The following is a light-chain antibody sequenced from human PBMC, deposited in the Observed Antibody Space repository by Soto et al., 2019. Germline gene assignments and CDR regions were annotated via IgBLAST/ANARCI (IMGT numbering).Light chain of an antibody. CDR3: QQYNSYPHT. V-gene: IGKV1-16*01. CDR1: QGIRNY. CDR2: AAS. Sequence: DIQMTQSPSSLSASVGDRVTITCRASQGIRNYLAWFQQKPRKAPKSLISAASSLQSGVPSRFSGSGSGTDFTLTINSLHPEDLATYYCQQYNSYPHTFGQGTKLEIK. J-gene: IGKJ2*01.